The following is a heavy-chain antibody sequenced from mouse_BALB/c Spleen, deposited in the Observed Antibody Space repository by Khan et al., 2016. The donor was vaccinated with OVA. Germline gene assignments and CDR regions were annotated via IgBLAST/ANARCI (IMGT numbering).Heavy chain of an antibody. D-gene: IGHD2-13*01. CDR1: GFTFSDYY. J-gene: IGHJ3*01. Sequence: EVQLQESGGDLVKPGGSLKLSCAASGFTFSDYYMYWVRQTPEKRLEWVATISDGGGYTYYLDSVKGRFTISRDDAKNNLYLQMNSLKSEDTAMDYCARGFYGDPFAFWGQGTLVTVSA. CDR3: ARGFYGDPFAF. V-gene: IGHV5-4*02. CDR2: ISDGGGYT.